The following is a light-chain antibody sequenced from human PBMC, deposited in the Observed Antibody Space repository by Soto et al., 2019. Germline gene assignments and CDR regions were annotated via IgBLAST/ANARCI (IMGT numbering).Light chain of an antibody. CDR1: QSLSNTY. Sequence: EIVMTQSPVTLSLSPGETATLSCRASQSLSNTYISWYQQKPGQAPRLLIYGASTRATGIPARFSGSGSGTDFTLTISSLQPEDFALYYCHQDFDLPLTFGGGTKVDIK. CDR3: HQDFDLPLT. J-gene: IGKJ4*01. V-gene: IGKV3D-7*01. CDR2: GAS.